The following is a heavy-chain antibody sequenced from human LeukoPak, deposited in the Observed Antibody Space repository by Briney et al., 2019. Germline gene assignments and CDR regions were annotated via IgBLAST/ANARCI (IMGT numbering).Heavy chain of an antibody. CDR3: ARQTFGVLYFDS. V-gene: IGHV4-4*07. J-gene: IGHJ4*02. CDR2: IYTSGST. CDR1: GDSISSYY. D-gene: IGHD3-10*01. Sequence: PSETLSLTCTVSGDSISSYYWSWIRQPAGKGLEWIGRIYTSGSTNYNPSLKSRVTMSLDTSNNQFSLKLSSVTAADTAVYYCARQTFGVLYFDSWGQGTLVIVSS.